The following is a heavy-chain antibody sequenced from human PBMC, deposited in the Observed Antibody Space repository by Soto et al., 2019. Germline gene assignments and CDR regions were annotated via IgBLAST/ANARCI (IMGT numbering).Heavy chain of an antibody. D-gene: IGHD1-7*01. V-gene: IGHV3-72*01. J-gene: IGHJ4*02. CDR1: GFTFSDYY. CDR3: VRSLPGTTSFDY. CDR2: SRDKGNSYST. Sequence: EVQLVESGGNLVQPGGSLRLSCAGSGFTFSDYYIDWVRQAPGKGLEWVGRSRDKGNSYSTDYGASVRGRFTVSREGSKNSLYLQMNSLETGDTALYYCVRSLPGTTSFDYWGRGTLVTVSS.